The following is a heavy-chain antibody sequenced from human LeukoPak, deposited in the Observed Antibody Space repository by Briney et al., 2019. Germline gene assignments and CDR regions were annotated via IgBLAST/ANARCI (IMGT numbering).Heavy chain of an antibody. J-gene: IGHJ6*03. V-gene: IGHV3-30-3*01. CDR3: VRGMHYYYMDV. CDR2: ISYDGSNK. D-gene: IGHD2-8*01. Sequence: GGSLRLSCAASGFTFSSYAMHWVRQAPGKGLEWVAVISYDGSNKYYADSVKSRFTISRDNSKNTLYVQMNSLRAEDTAVYHCVRGMHYYYMDVWGKGTTVTVSS. CDR1: GFTFSSYA.